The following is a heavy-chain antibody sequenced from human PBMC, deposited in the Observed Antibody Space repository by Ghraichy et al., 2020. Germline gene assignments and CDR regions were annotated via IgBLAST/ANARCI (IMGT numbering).Heavy chain of an antibody. V-gene: IGHV3-7*03. CDR2: IKRDGSEK. CDR1: GFTFSNYW. Sequence: GGSLRLSCAASGFTFSNYWMSWVRQAPGKGLEWVANIKRDGSEKYYVDSVKGRFSISRDNAKNSLSLQMNSLRAEDTAVYYCARDEYFDLWGRGTLVTVSS. J-gene: IGHJ2*01. CDR3: ARDEYFDL.